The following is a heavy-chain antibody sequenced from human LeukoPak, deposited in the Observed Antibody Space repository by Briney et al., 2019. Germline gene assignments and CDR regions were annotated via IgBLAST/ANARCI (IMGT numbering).Heavy chain of an antibody. CDR1: GFTFSSYG. Sequence: PGGSLRLSCAASGFTFSSYGMHWVRQAPGKGLEWVAVIWYDGSNKYYADSVKGRFTISRDNSKNTLYPQMNSLRAEDTAVYYCAKMVDTAMVIDYWGQGTLVTVSS. J-gene: IGHJ4*02. CDR3: AKMVDTAMVIDY. V-gene: IGHV3-33*06. D-gene: IGHD5-18*01. CDR2: IWYDGSNK.